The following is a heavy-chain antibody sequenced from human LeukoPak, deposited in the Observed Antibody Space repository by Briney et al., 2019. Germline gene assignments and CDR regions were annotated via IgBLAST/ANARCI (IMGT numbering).Heavy chain of an antibody. D-gene: IGHD1-26*01. CDR1: GASISSSDYY. V-gene: IGHV4-39*01. CDR3: AGTIVGSTDYFDY. Sequence: SETLSLTCTVSGASISSSDYYWDWIRKPPGKGLEWIGNIYHSVSTYYNPSLKSRVTISVHTSKKKLALQLNSVAAADTAVYYWAGTIVGSTDYFDYWGQGTLVIVSS. J-gene: IGHJ4*02. CDR2: IYHSVST.